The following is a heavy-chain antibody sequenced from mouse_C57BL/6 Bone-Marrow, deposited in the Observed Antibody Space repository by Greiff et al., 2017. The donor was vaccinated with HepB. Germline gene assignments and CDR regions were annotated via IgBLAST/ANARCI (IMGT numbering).Heavy chain of an antibody. J-gene: IGHJ1*03. CDR3: ARGDYYDYDGDWYFDV. Sequence: VQLQESGAELVKPGASVKISCKASGYAFSSYWMNWVKQRPGKGLEWIGQIYPGDGDTNYNGKFKGKATLTADKSSSTAYMQLSSLTSEDAAVYFCARGDYYDYDGDWYFDVWGTGTTVTVSS. CDR1: GYAFSSYW. D-gene: IGHD2-4*01. CDR2: IYPGDGDT. V-gene: IGHV1-80*01.